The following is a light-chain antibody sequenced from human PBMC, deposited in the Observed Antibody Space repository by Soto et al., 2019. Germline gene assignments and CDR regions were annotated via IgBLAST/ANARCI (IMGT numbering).Light chain of an antibody. CDR1: QSVSSSY. Sequence: EIVLTQSPGTLSLSPGERATLSCRASQSVSSSYLAWYQQKPGQAPRLFIYGASSRATGIPDRFSGSGSGTEFNLTISRLEPEDFAVYYCHQYGNSRSWTFGQGTKVEIK. V-gene: IGKV3-20*01. CDR2: GAS. J-gene: IGKJ1*01. CDR3: HQYGNSRSWT.